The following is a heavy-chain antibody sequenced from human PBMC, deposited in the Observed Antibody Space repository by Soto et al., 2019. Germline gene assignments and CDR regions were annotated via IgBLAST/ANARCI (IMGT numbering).Heavy chain of an antibody. CDR2: VSSSSHI. D-gene: IGHD3-10*01. CDR3: ARCMGYDGSGYAFFDS. CDR1: GFTFSGHT. V-gene: IGHV3-21*01. Sequence: EVQLVESGGGLVKPGGSLRLSCAASGFTFSGHTINWVRQAPGKGLEWVSSVSSSSHIYYADSVKGRFTVSRDNAEKSLYLQMNSLRAEDTAIYYCARCMGYDGSGYAFFDSWGQGTLVTVSS. J-gene: IGHJ4*02.